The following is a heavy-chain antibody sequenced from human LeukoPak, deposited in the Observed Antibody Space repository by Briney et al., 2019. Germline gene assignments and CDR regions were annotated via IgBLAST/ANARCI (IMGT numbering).Heavy chain of an antibody. CDR1: GFTISFYW. Sequence: GGSLRLSCAASGFTISFYWMSWVRQAPGKGLEWVANINQVASEKNYVDSVKGRFTISRDNAKNSLYLQMNSLRAEDTAVYYCARDPFDYWGQGTLVTVSS. CDR3: ARDPFDY. CDR2: INQVASEK. J-gene: IGHJ4*02. V-gene: IGHV3-7*01.